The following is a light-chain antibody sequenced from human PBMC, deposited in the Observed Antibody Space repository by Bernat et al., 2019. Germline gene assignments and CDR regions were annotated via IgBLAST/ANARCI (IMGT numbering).Light chain of an antibody. CDR2: EDK. J-gene: IGLJ2*01. CDR3: QSYDDSQQWG. CDR1: SGSVALKY. Sequence: NFMLTQPHSVSESPGKTVTIPCTRSSGSVALKYVHLYQKRPGSSPTMVIYEDKQRPSGVPDRFSDSIDKSSNSATLTISGLKTDDEADYYCQSYDDSQQWGFGGRTKLTVL. V-gene: IGLV6-57*01.